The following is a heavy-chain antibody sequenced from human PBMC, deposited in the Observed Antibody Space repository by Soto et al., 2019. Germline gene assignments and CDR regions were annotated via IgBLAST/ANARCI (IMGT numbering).Heavy chain of an antibody. CDR2: IIPIFGTA. Sequence: SVKVSCKASGGTFSSYAISWVRQAPGQGLEWMGGIIPIFGTANYAQKFQGRVTITADESKNQFSLKLSSVTAADTAVYYCAGHVGDIAAAWFDPWGQGTLVTVSS. V-gene: IGHV1-69*13. CDR3: AGHVGDIAAAWFDP. D-gene: IGHD6-6*01. CDR1: GGTFSSYA. J-gene: IGHJ5*02.